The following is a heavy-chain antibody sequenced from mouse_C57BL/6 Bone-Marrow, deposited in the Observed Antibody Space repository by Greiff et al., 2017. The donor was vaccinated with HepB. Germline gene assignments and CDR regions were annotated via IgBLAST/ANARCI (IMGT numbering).Heavy chain of an antibody. CDR2: VYPYNGGT. D-gene: IGHD2-4*01. V-gene: IGHV1-36*01. CDR1: GFTFTDYY. Sequence: QLQQSGPVLVKPGPSVQISCKASGFTFTDYYMHWVKQSHGKSLEWIGLVYPYNGGTNYNEKFKSKATLTVDKSSSTAYMQLSSLTSEDSAVYYCARWIYYDYDGAMDYWGQGTSVTVSS. CDR3: ARWIYYDYDGAMDY. J-gene: IGHJ4*01.